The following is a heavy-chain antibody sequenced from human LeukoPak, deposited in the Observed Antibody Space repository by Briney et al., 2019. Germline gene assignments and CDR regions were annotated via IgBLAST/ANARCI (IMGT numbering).Heavy chain of an antibody. CDR2: IYSGGST. CDR3: ARDSNYYDSSGYYAY. Sequence: GGSLRLSCAASGFTVSSNYMSWVRQAPGKGLEWVSVIYSGGSTYYADSVKGRSTISRDNSKNTLYLQMNSLRAEDTAVYYCARDSNYYDSSGYYAYWGQGTLVTVSS. V-gene: IGHV3-66*02. CDR1: GFTVSSNY. D-gene: IGHD3-22*01. J-gene: IGHJ4*02.